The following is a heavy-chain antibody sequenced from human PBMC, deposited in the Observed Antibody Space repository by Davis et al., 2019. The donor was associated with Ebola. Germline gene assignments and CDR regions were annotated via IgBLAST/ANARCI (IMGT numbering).Heavy chain of an antibody. V-gene: IGHV4-34*01. CDR2: VNDGGGG. J-gene: IGHJ4*02. Sequence: MPSETLSLTCAVYGASFSGYYWSWIRQSPEKGLEWTGEVNDGGGGTYNPSLKSRVTISIAKLRNQFSLKLNSVTAADTAVYYCARVGLSSGWTLDSWCQGTLVIGSS. D-gene: IGHD6-19*01. CDR1: GASFSGYY. CDR3: ARVGLSSGWTLDS.